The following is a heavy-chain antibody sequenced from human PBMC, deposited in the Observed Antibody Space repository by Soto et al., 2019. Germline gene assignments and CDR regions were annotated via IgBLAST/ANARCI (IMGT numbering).Heavy chain of an antibody. CDR1: GFTFSNYG. CDR3: AREAATGYFVY. J-gene: IGHJ4*02. V-gene: IGHV3-48*04. CDR2: IGSITSSK. Sequence: PGGSLRLSCAASGFTFSNYGINWVRQAPGKGLEWVAYIGSITSSKSYADAVKGRFSISRDNAKNSLYLQMNSLRVEDTAVYYCAREAATGYFVYWGQGALVTVSS. D-gene: IGHD6-13*01.